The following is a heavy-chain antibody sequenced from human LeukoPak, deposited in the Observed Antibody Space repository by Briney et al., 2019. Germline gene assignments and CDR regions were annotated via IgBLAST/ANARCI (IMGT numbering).Heavy chain of an antibody. Sequence: GGSLRLSCAASGFTFSSYSMSWVRQAPGKGLEWVSYISSGSSTIYYADSMKGRFTISRDNAKNLLYLQMNSLRAEDTAIYYCARDQGDLFGVATYAFDIWGQGTMVTVSS. CDR1: GFTFSSYS. D-gene: IGHD3-3*01. CDR3: ARDQGDLFGVATYAFDI. J-gene: IGHJ3*02. CDR2: ISSGSSTI. V-gene: IGHV3-48*04.